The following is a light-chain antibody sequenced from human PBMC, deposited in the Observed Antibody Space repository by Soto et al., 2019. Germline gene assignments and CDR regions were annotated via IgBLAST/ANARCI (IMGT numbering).Light chain of an antibody. CDR2: DNN. J-gene: IGLJ3*02. Sequence: QSVLTQPPSMSAAPVPNVTISCSGRSSSIGNNYVSWYQQLPEAAPKLHIYDNNKRPSGIPDRFSGSKSGTSATLGITGLQTGDEADYYCGTWDTSLSAWVFGGGTKLTVL. CDR1: SSSIGNNY. V-gene: IGLV1-51*01. CDR3: GTWDTSLSAWV.